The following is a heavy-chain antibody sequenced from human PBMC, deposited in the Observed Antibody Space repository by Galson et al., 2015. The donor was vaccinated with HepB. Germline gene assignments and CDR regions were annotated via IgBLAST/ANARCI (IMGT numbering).Heavy chain of an antibody. D-gene: IGHD5-24*01. J-gene: IGHJ4*02. CDR3: ARGGVATIGGPTFDY. CDR1: GYIFSNYN. Sequence: SVKVSCKASGYIFSNYNINWVRQAPGQGLEWMGWISTYSFDTDYAQKFQGRVTLTTDTSTTTAYMELRSLTSDDTAIYYCARGGVATIGGPTFDYSGQGALVAVSS. V-gene: IGHV1-18*01. CDR2: ISTYSFDT.